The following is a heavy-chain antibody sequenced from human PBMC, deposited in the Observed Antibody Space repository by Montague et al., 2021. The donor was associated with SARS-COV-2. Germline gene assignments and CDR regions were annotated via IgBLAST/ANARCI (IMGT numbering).Heavy chain of an antibody. J-gene: IGHJ5*02. CDR2: VYYTGTT. V-gene: IGHV4-59*08. D-gene: IGHD2-21*01. CDR3: ARMSDGHINWLDP. Sequence: SETLSLTCTVSGGSMSGYYWSWVRQAPGKGLQWLGHVYYTGTTNYSPSLTSRVTISIDMSRSQVSLKLRSVTAADTAVYFCARMSDGHINWLDPWGAGALVTVSS. CDR1: GGSMSGYY.